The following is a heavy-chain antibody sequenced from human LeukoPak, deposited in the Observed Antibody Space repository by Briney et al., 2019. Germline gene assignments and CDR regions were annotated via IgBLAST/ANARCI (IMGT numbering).Heavy chain of an antibody. J-gene: IGHJ4*02. V-gene: IGHV4-34*01. Sequence: PSETLSLTCAVYGGSFSGYYWSWIRQPPGKGLEWIGEINHSGSTNYNPSLKSRVTISVDTSKNQFSLKLSSVTAADTAVYYCARAGYDFWSGSLGADNFDYWGQGTLVTVSS. D-gene: IGHD3-3*01. CDR3: ARAGYDFWSGSLGADNFDY. CDR1: GGSFSGYY. CDR2: INHSGST.